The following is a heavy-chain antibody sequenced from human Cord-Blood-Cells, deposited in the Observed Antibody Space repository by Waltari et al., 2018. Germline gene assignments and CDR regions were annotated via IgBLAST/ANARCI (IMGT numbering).Heavy chain of an antibody. CDR3: ARENDFWSGYYDY. CDR1: GFTVRSNY. J-gene: IGHJ4*02. Sequence: EVQLVESGGGLIQPGGSLRLSCAASGFTVRSNYMSWVRQAPGKGLEWVSVIYSGGSTYYADSVKGRFTISRDNSKNTLYLQMNSLRAEDTAVYYCARENDFWSGYYDYWGQGTLVTVSS. D-gene: IGHD3-3*01. V-gene: IGHV3-53*01. CDR2: IYSGGST.